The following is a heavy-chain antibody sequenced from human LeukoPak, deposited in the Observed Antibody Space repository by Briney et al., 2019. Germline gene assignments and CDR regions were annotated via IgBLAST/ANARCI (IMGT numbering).Heavy chain of an antibody. CDR3: ARVEWELHKPYFDY. CDR2: IYYSGST. CDR1: GGSISSSSYY. Sequence: SETLSLTCTVSGGSISSSSYYWGWIRQPPGKGLEWIGSIYYSGSTYYNPSLKSRVTISLDTSKNQFSLKLSSVTAADTAVYYCARVEWELHKPYFDYWGQGTLVTVSS. V-gene: IGHV4-39*07. D-gene: IGHD1-26*01. J-gene: IGHJ4*02.